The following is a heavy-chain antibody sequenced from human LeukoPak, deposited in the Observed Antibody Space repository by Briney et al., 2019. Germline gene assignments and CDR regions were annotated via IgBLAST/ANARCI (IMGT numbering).Heavy chain of an antibody. CDR3: ARDSSGYHFDD. V-gene: IGHV3-66*01. CDR1: GFTVRSNY. CDR2: IYRGGTT. Sequence: PGGSLRLSCAASGFTVRSNYMSWVRQAPGKGLEWVSVIYRGGTTYYADSVKGRFTISRDNSKNTLYLQMNSLRAEDTAVYYCARDSSGYHFDDWGQGTLVTVCS. D-gene: IGHD3-22*01. J-gene: IGHJ4*02.